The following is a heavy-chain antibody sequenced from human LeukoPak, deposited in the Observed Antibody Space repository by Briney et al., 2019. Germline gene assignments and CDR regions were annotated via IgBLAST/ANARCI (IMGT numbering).Heavy chain of an antibody. D-gene: IGHD3-22*01. V-gene: IGHV3-20*04. Sequence: GGSLRLSCAAPGFTFDDYGMSWVRQAPGKGLEWVSGINWNGGSTGYADSVKGRFTISRDNAKNSLYLQMNSLRAEDTALYCCARSYYYDSSGYSRPFDYWGQGTLVTVSS. CDR1: GFTFDDYG. CDR2: INWNGGST. CDR3: ARSYYYDSSGYSRPFDY. J-gene: IGHJ4*02.